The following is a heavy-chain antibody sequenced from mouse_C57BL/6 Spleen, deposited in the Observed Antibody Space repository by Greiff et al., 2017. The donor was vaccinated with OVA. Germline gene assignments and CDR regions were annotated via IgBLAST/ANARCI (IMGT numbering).Heavy chain of an antibody. V-gene: IGHV3-6*01. CDR1: GYSITSGYY. D-gene: IGHD1-1*01. CDR3: AREAHYYGSSYTDYFDY. J-gene: IGHJ2*01. Sequence: EVQLQQSGPGLVKPSQSLSLTCSVTGYSITSGYYWNWIRQFPGNKLEWMGYISYDGSNNYNPSLKNRISITRDTSKNQFFLKLNSVTTEDTATYYCAREAHYYGSSYTDYFDYWGQGTTLTVSS. CDR2: ISYDGSN.